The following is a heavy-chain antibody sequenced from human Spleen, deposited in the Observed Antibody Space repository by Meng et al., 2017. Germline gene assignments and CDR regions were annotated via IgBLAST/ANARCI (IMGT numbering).Heavy chain of an antibody. CDR3: ARGPTTMAHDFDY. V-gene: IGHV4-4*02. CDR2: IYHSGST. Sequence: VRLQGSAPGLVKPSGTLSLTCAVSGGSISSSNWWSWVRQPPGKGLEWIGEIYHSGSTNYNPSLKSRVTISVDTSQNNLSLKLSSVTAADSAVYYCARGPTTMAHDFDYWGQGTLVTVSS. CDR1: GGSISSSNW. J-gene: IGHJ4*02. D-gene: IGHD4-11*01.